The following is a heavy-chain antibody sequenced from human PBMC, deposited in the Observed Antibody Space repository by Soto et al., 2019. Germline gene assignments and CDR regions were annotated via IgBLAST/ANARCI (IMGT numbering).Heavy chain of an antibody. V-gene: IGHV4-31*11. CDR2: IFYTGAT. CDR3: AREGRHSGGMRESWFDP. J-gene: IGHJ5*02. Sequence: SETLSLTCAVSGDSISSRSHYWNWIRRVPGKGLEFIGYIFYTGATYYNPSLRGRISMSVDTSKNQFSLTLRSVTAADTAIYYCAREGRHSGGMRESWFDPWGQGTQVTVSS. CDR1: GDSISSRSHY. D-gene: IGHD3-10*01.